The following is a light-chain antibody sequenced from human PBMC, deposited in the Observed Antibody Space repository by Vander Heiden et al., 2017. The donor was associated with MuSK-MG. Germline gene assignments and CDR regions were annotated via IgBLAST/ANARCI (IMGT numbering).Light chain of an antibody. Sequence: QSVLTQPPSPSGTPGQRVPLSCSVSSANIGSNFVYWYQQLPGTATKLLIYRNNQRPSGVPDRFSGSKSGTSASLAISGLRSEDDADYYCAAWDDSLSGPVVFGGGTKLTVL. CDR3: AAWDDSLSGPVV. CDR2: RNN. J-gene: IGLJ2*01. V-gene: IGLV1-47*01. CDR1: SANIGSNF.